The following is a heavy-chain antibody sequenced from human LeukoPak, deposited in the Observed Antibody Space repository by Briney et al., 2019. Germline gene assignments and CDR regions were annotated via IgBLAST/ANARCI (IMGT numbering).Heavy chain of an antibody. CDR2: INPSGGST. Sequence: ASVKVSCKASGYTFTSYYMHWVRQAPGQGLEWMGIINPSGGSTSYAQKFQGRGTITRDTHTSAVYMELSSLRSEDTAVYYCARVYYDSSGYYYPSYYFDYWGQGTLVTVSS. D-gene: IGHD3-22*01. CDR3: ARVYYDSSGYYYPSYYFDY. V-gene: IGHV1-46*01. CDR1: GYTFTSYY. J-gene: IGHJ4*02.